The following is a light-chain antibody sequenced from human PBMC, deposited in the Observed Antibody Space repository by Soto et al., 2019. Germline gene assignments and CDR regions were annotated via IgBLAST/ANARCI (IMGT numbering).Light chain of an antibody. CDR3: QQYNSYSPT. J-gene: IGKJ1*01. CDR2: KAS. V-gene: IGKV1-5*03. CDR1: QSISSW. Sequence: DIQMTQSPSTLSASVGDRVTITCRASQSISSWLAWYQQKPGKAPKLLIYKASSLESGVPSRFSGSGSGTTFTLTISSLQPDDFATYYCQQYNSYSPTFGPGTKVDIK.